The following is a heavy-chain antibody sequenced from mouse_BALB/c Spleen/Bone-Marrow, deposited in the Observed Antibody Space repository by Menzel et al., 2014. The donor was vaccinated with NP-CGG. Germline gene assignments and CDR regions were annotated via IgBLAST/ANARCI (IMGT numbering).Heavy chain of an antibody. Sequence: VQLVESGPELVKPGASVKMSCKASGYTFTSYYIHWVKQRPGQGLEWIGWIYPGDGSTKYNEKFKGKTTLTADKSSSTAYMLLSSLTSEDSAIYFCARKKNWAYAMDYWGQGTSVTVSS. V-gene: IGHV1S56*01. CDR2: IYPGDGST. CDR1: GYTFTSYY. CDR3: ARKKNWAYAMDY. J-gene: IGHJ4*01. D-gene: IGHD4-1*01.